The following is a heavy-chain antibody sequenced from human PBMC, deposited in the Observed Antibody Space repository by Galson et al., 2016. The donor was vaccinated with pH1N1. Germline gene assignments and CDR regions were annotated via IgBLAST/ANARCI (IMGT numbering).Heavy chain of an antibody. CDR2: VNPGGSTI. CDR3: ARQDDFGDYRGDALDI. CDR1: GSRFTSYW. J-gene: IGHJ3*02. D-gene: IGHD4-17*01. V-gene: IGHV5-51*01. Sequence: QSGAEVTKPGESLKISCKASGSRFTSYWIAWVRQEPGKGLEWVGVVNPGGSTIRYSPPFQGQVTISSDKSINSAYLQWSSLKASDTATYYCARQDDFGDYRGDALDIWGQGTRVIVSS.